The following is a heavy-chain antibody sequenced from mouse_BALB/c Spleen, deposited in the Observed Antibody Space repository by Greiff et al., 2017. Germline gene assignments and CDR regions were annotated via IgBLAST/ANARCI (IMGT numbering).Heavy chain of an antibody. CDR2: ISYDGSN. Sequence: EVKLVESGPGLVKPSQSLSLTCSVTGYSITSGYYWNWIRQFPGNKLEWMGYISYDGSNNYNPSLKNRISITRDTSKNQFFLKLNSVTTEDTATYYCVLRSYAMDYWGQGTSVTVSS. D-gene: IGHD1-1*01. J-gene: IGHJ4*01. CDR3: VLRSYAMDY. V-gene: IGHV3-6*02. CDR1: GYSITSGYY.